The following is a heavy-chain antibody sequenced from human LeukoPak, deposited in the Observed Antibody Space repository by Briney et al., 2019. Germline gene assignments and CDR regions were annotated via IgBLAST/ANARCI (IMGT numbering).Heavy chain of an antibody. V-gene: IGHV4-34*01. D-gene: IGHD1-26*01. CDR1: GGSFSGYY. CDR3: ARAPSGATNDAFDI. CDR2: INHNGST. Sequence: SETLSLTCAVYGGSFSGYYWSWIRQPPGKGLEWIGEINHNGSTNYNPSLKSRVTISVDTSKNQFSLKLSSVTAADTAVYYCARAPSGATNDAFDIWGQGTMVTVSS. J-gene: IGHJ3*02.